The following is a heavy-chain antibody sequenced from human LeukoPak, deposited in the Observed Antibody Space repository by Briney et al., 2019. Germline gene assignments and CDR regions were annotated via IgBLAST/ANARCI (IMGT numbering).Heavy chain of an antibody. CDR1: GFSFSTYE. CDR3: ARGTPTYYGSGMYYFDY. D-gene: IGHD3-10*01. Sequence: GGSLRLSCAASGFSFSTYEMNWVRQAPGKGLEWVSYISSSGTTINYADSVKGRFTVSRDNSKNMLYLQMNSLRAEDTAVYYCARGTPTYYGSGMYYFDYWGQGTLVTVSS. CDR2: ISSSGTTI. V-gene: IGHV3-48*03. J-gene: IGHJ4*02.